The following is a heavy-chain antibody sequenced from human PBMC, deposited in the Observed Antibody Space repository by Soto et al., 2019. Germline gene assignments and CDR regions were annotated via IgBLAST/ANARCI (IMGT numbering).Heavy chain of an antibody. D-gene: IGHD2-15*01. CDR1: GYTFTGYY. J-gene: IGHJ6*02. CDR3: ARDRVVVAATPLYSGMDV. V-gene: IGHV1-2*04. CDR2: INPNSGGT. Sequence: ASVKVSCKASGYTFTGYYMHWVRQAPGQGLEWMGWINPNSGGTNYAQKFQGWVTMTRDTSISTAYMELSRLRSDDTAVYYCARDRVVVAATPLYSGMDVWGQGTTVTVSS.